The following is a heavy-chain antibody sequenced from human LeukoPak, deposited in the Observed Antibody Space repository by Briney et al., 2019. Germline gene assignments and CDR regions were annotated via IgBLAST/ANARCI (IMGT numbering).Heavy chain of an antibody. Sequence: GGSLRLSCAASGFIVSSNYMSRVRQAPGKGLEWVSSIIYSGNTYYADSVKGRFTISRDNSKNTLYLQMNSPRAEDTAVYYCATFRALPSWYFDYWGQGTLVTVSS. CDR2: IYSGNT. D-gene: IGHD6-13*01. V-gene: IGHV3-53*01. CDR1: GFIVSSNY. J-gene: IGHJ4*02. CDR3: ATFRALPSWYFDY.